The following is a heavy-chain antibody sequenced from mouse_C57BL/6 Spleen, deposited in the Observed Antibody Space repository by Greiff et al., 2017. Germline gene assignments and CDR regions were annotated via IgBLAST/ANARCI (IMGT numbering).Heavy chain of an antibody. CDR2: ILPGSGST. Sequence: QVQLQQSGAELMKPGASVKLSCKATGYTFTGYWIEWVKQRPGHGLEWIGEILPGSGSTNYNEKFKGKATFTADTSSNPAYMQLSSLTTEDSAIYYCATITTVVAFDDWGQGTTLAVSS. J-gene: IGHJ2*01. V-gene: IGHV1-9*01. D-gene: IGHD1-1*01. CDR3: ATITTVVAFDD. CDR1: GYTFTGYW.